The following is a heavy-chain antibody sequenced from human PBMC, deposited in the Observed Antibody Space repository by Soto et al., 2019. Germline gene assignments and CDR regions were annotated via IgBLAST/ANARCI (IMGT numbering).Heavy chain of an antibody. D-gene: IGHD2-2*01. J-gene: IGHJ6*02. Sequence: QVQLLQSGAEVKKPGASVKVSCKASGYTFTSYGISWVRQAPGQGLEWMGWISAYNGNTNYAQKLQGRVTMTTDTSTSTAYMELRSLRSDDTAVYYCARDIVVVPAAPYYYYGMDVWGQGTTVTVSS. V-gene: IGHV1-18*01. CDR3: ARDIVVVPAAPYYYYGMDV. CDR2: ISAYNGNT. CDR1: GYTFTSYG.